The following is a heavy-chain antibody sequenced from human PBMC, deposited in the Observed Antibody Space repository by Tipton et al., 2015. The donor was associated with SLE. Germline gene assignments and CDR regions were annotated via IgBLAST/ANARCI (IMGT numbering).Heavy chain of an antibody. Sequence: TLSLTCTVSGASISAYYWRCIRPSAGIGLSWLGHIYTSGSTDYNPSLKSRVTMSVAMSKSQFSLKLTSVTAADTAIYYCARVLYSDGYFDYWGQGTLVNVSS. CDR1: GASISAYY. CDR2: IYTSGST. D-gene: IGHD5-12*01. V-gene: IGHV4-4*07. J-gene: IGHJ4*02. CDR3: ARVLYSDGYFDY.